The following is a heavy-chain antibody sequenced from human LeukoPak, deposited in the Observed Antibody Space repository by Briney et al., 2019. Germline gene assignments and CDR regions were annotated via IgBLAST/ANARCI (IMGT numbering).Heavy chain of an antibody. CDR1: GFTFSSYA. Sequence: GGSLRLSCAASGFTFSSYAMSWVRQAPGKGLEWVSNLYNDAFDSATHYADSVKGRFTISRDNSQNTLYLQMYSLRAEDTAMYYCAREIGGGLHYFHSWGQGTPVTVSS. CDR2: LYNDAFDSAT. J-gene: IGHJ4*02. V-gene: IGHV3-23*03. CDR3: AREIGGGLHYFHS. D-gene: IGHD1-26*01.